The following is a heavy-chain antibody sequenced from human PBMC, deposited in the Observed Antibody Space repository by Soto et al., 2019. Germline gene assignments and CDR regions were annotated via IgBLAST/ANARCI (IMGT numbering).Heavy chain of an antibody. CDR1: GYTFTSYA. Sequence: QVQLVQSGAEVKKPGASVKVSCKASGYTFTSYAIHWVRQAPGQRLEWMGWINAGNGNTKYSQKFQDRVTITRDTSASTSYMELSSLRSEDTDVYYCASDRGGWPDYWGQGTLVTVSS. J-gene: IGHJ4*02. D-gene: IGHD6-19*01. CDR3: ASDRGGWPDY. CDR2: INAGNGNT. V-gene: IGHV1-3*01.